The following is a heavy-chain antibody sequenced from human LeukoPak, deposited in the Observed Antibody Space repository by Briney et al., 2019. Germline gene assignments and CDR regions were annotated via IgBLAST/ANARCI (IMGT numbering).Heavy chain of an antibody. CDR2: ISGGGDYT. V-gene: IGHV3-23*01. D-gene: IGHD6-19*01. CDR1: GRFLSLDS. J-gene: IGHJ4*02. CDR3: ARERYGGTEVADHFDH. Sequence: GGSLRLSCAASGRFLSLDSMAWVRQAPGRGLEWVSVISGGGDYTVYADSVKGRFTISRDNSEKTLYMQMNSLRAEDTAVYYCARERYGGTEVADHFDHWGQGTLVTVSS.